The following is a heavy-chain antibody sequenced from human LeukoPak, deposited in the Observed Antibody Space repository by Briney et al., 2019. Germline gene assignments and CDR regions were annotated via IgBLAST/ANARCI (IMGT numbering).Heavy chain of an antibody. CDR1: GYTFTGYY. V-gene: IGHV1-2*02. D-gene: IGHD3-16*01. Sequence: ASVKVSCKASGYTFTGYYMHWVRQAPGQGLEWMGWIYPNSGATKYAQKFQGRVTMTRNTSISTAYMELSSLRSEDTAVYYCARDFFGYVYYWGQGTLVTVSS. CDR3: ARDFFGYVYY. CDR2: IYPNSGAT. J-gene: IGHJ4*02.